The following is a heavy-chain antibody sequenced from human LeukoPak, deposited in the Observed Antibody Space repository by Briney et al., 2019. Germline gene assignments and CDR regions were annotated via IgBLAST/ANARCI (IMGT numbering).Heavy chain of an antibody. CDR2: IYYSGST. Sequence: SETLSLTCTVSGGSISSSSYYWGWIRQPPGKGLEWIGSIYYSGSTYYNPSLKSRVTISVDTSKNQFSLKLSSVTAADTAVYYCARERHDSSGWYWAQRYYYYYYMDVWGKGTTVTVSS. J-gene: IGHJ6*03. D-gene: IGHD6-19*01. V-gene: IGHV4-39*07. CDR1: GGSISSSSYY. CDR3: ARERHDSSGWYWAQRYYYYYYMDV.